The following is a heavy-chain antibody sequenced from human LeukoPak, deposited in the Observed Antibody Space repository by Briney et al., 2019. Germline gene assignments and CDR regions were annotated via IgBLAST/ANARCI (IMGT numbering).Heavy chain of an antibody. V-gene: IGHV4-59*01. CDR2: IYYSGST. D-gene: IGHD5-18*01. J-gene: IGHJ4*02. CDR1: GGSISRYY. CDR3: ARFTDTAMDLDY. Sequence: PSETLPLTCTVSGGSISRYYWSWIRQPPGKGLEWIGYIYYSGSTNYNPSLKSRSTISVDTSKNQCSLKLSSVTAADTAVYYCARFTDTAMDLDYWGQGTLVTVSS.